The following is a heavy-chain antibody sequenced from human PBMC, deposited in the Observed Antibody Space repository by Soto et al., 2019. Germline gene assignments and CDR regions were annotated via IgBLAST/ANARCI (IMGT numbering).Heavy chain of an antibody. CDR3: ARGGRTYGLDV. CDR2: ISAYNGDT. J-gene: IGHJ6*02. V-gene: IGHV1-18*04. CDR1: GYTFTSFS. D-gene: IGHD1-26*01. Sequence: AAVKVSCKTSGYTFTSFSITWVRQAPGQGLEWMGWISAYNGDTDHAQNLQGRVTMTTDTSTSTAYMEMRSLRSDDTAVYYCARGGRTYGLDVWGQGTTVTVSS.